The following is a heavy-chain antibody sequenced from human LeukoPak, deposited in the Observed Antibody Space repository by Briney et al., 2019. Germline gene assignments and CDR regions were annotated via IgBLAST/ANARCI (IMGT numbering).Heavy chain of an antibody. CDR3: ARPSQYGSGTDYYFDS. D-gene: IGHD3-10*01. CDR2: IRSKANNYAT. CDR1: GFMFSGSP. J-gene: IGHJ4*02. Sequence: GGSLRLSCAASGFMFSGSPMHWVRQASGKGLEWVGHIRSKANNYATIYAASVKGRFTISRDDSKNTAYLQMNSLKTEDTALYYCARPSQYGSGTDYYFDSCCRGTLVTVSS. V-gene: IGHV3-73*01.